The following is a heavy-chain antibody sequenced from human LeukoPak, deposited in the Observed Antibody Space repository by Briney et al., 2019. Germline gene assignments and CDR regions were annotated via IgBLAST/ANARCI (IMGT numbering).Heavy chain of an antibody. CDR2: INTDGSSP. CDR3: ARGSDGGWYGMFDY. J-gene: IGHJ4*02. CDR1: GIPFKAYW. Sequence: GALGSSWAASGIPFKAYWMHGGRQAPGKGLGLGSRINTDGSSPTYAASVKGRFTISRDNAKNTLYLQMNSLTAEDTAVYYCARGSDGGWYGMFDYWGQGTQVTVSS. D-gene: IGHD6-19*01. V-gene: IGHV3-74*01.